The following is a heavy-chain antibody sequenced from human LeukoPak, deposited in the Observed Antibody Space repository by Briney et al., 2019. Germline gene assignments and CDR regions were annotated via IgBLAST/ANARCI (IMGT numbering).Heavy chain of an antibody. CDR2: IYYSGST. D-gene: IGHD3-22*01. J-gene: IGHJ5*02. V-gene: IGHV4-59*08. CDR3: ARRRLITTYFDP. CDR1: GGSISNYY. Sequence: SETLSLTCTVSGGSISNYYWSWIRQPPGKGLEWIGYIYYSGSTYCNPSLKSRVTISVDTSKNQFSLKLSSVTAADTAVYFCARRRLITTYFDPWGQGTLVTVSS.